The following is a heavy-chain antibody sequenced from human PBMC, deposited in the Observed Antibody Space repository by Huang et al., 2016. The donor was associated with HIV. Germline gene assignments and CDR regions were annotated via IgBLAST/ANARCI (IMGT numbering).Heavy chain of an antibody. D-gene: IGHD6-13*01. Sequence: QVHLVESGGGVVQPGRSLRISCAASGFTFSSYGMPWVRQAPGKGLELVAVISYDAKTKDYADSVKGRFTISRDNSKTTVYLQLNSLRLEDTAVYYCAKGGSAAAVLDFWGQGTLVTVSS. CDR3: AKGGSAAAVLDF. CDR1: GFTFSSYG. CDR2: ISYDAKTK. V-gene: IGHV3-30*18. J-gene: IGHJ4*02.